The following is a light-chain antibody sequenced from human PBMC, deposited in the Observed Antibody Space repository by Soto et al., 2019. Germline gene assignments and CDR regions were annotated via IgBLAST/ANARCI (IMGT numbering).Light chain of an antibody. V-gene: IGLV4-60*02. J-gene: IGLJ3*02. CDR1: SGHSSYI. CDR3: ETWDTNTWV. Sequence: QTVVTQSSSASASLGSSFKLTCTLSSGHSSYIIAWHQQQPGKAPRYLMKLEGSGSYNKGSGVPDRCSGSSSGADRYLTISNLQFEDEDDYYCETWDTNTWVFGGGTKLTVL. CDR2: LEGSGSY.